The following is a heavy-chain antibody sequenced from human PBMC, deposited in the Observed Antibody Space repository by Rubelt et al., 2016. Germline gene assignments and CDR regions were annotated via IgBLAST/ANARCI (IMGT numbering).Heavy chain of an antibody. D-gene: IGHD6-13*01. CDR1: GFTFSSYW. CDR2: IHRGGET. Sequence: EVQLVESGGGLVQPGGSLRLSCAASGFTFSSYWMSWVRQAPGKGLEWVSVIHRGGETYYADSVKGRFTISRDNSKNTLYLEMRRLRTGDTAVDYWLKRGHGRSWYYCDHWGQGTLVTVSS. J-gene: IGHJ4*02. V-gene: IGHV3-66*01. CDR3: LKRGHGRSWYYCDH.